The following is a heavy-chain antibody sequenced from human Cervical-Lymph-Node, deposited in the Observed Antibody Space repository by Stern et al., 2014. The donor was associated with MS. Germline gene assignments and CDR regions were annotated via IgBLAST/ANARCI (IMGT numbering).Heavy chain of an antibody. CDR3: VKDRRIRVYGMDV. CDR1: GFTFSGYS. D-gene: IGHD2/OR15-2a*01. J-gene: IGHJ6*02. Sequence: EMQLVESGGGLVKPGGSLRLSCAASGFTFSGYSMNWVRQAPGKGLEWVSFISSSGGEIYYADSVKGRFTISRDNAKRSLYLQMDSLRVEDTAVYYCVKDRRIRVYGMDVWGQGTTVSVSS. V-gene: IGHV3-21*01. CDR2: ISSSGGEI.